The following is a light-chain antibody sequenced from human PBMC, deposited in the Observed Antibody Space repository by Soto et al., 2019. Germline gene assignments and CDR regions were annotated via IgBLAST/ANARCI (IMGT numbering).Light chain of an antibody. CDR3: SSYTSSRTGYVV. J-gene: IGLJ2*01. Sequence: QSALTQPASASGSPGQWITISCTGTSSDVGGYNYVSWYQQHPGKAPKLMIDEVSNRPSGVSTRFSGSKSGNTASLTISGLQDEDEEDYYCSSYTSSRTGYVVFGGGTKLTVL. CDR2: EVS. V-gene: IGLV2-14*01. CDR1: SSDVGGYNY.